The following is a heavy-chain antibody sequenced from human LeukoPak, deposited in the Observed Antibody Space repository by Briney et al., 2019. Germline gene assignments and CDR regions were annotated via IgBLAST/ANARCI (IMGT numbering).Heavy chain of an antibody. V-gene: IGHV3-23*01. CDR2: ITNSGGTT. CDR3: AKDPPHVSWLFDY. Sequence: GGSLRLSCAASGFTFSSYAMRWVRQAPGKRLEWGSAITNSGGTTNYAASVKGRFTISKDHSKNTLYLQMNSLTAEDTAVYYCAKDPPHVSWLFDYWGRGTPVTASS. J-gene: IGHJ4*02. D-gene: IGHD3-16*01. CDR1: GFTFSSYA.